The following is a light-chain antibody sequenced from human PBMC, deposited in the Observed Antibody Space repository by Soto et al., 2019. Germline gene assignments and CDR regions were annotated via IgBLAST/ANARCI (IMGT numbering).Light chain of an antibody. CDR3: QQRGSWPT. J-gene: IGKJ1*01. V-gene: IGKV3-11*01. CDR2: DAS. Sequence: EIVLTQSPATLSLSPGERATLSCRASQSISSYLAWYQQKPGQAPRLLIYDASNRATGIPARFSGSGSGTDFTLTISSLESEDFAVYYCQQRGSWPTFGQGTKVEIK. CDR1: QSISSY.